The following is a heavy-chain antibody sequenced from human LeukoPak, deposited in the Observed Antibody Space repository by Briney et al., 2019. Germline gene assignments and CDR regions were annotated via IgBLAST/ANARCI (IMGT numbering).Heavy chain of an antibody. CDR3: AKDPRAYGGSYADY. Sequence: GGSLRLSCAASGFTFDDYAMHWVRQAPGKGLEWVSLISGDGRSTYYADSVKGRFTISRDNSKNSLYLQMNSLRTEDTALYYCAKDPRAYGGSYADYWGQGTLVTVSS. V-gene: IGHV3-43*02. CDR2: ISGDGRST. CDR1: GFTFDDYA. D-gene: IGHD1-26*01. J-gene: IGHJ4*02.